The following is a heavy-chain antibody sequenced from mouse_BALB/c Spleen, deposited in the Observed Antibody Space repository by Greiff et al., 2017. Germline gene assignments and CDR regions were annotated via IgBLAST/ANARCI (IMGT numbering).Heavy chain of an antibody. D-gene: IGHD1-1*01. CDR2: ISSGGST. V-gene: IGHV5-6-5*01. Sequence: EVKVVESGGGLVKPGGSLKLSCAASGFTFSSYAMSWVRQTPEKRLEWVASISSGGSTYYPDSVKGRFTISRDNARNILYLQMSSLRSEDTAMYYCTRDYGSSYETWYFDVWGAGTTVTVSS. CDR3: TRDYGSSYETWYFDV. CDR1: GFTFSSYA. J-gene: IGHJ1*01.